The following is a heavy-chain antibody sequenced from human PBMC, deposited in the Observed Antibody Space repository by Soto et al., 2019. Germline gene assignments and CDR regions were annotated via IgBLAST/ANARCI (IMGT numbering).Heavy chain of an antibody. CDR1: GFTFTSSA. Sequence: SVKVSCKASGFTFTSSAVQWVRQARGQRLEWIGWIVVGSGNTNYAQKFQERVTITRDMSTSTAYMELSSLRSEDTAVYYCAAERDAETTDIDDYYGMDVWGQGTTVTVSS. D-gene: IGHD4-4*01. CDR3: AAERDAETTDIDDYYGMDV. J-gene: IGHJ6*02. CDR2: IVVGSGNT. V-gene: IGHV1-58*01.